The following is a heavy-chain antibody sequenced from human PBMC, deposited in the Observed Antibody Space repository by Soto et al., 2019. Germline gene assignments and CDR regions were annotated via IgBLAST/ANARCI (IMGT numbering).Heavy chain of an antibody. Sequence: SETLSLTCDVSDGSVSRYYWRWIRQPPGKGLEWIGYIYYSGSTNYNPSPKSQVTISVDTSKNQFSLNLSSVTAVETAVYYCARRLLGYYYYGMDVWGQGTTVTVSS. CDR3: ARRLLGYYYYGMDV. J-gene: IGHJ6*02. D-gene: IGHD3-16*01. CDR1: DGSVSRYY. CDR2: IYYSGST. V-gene: IGHV4-59*02.